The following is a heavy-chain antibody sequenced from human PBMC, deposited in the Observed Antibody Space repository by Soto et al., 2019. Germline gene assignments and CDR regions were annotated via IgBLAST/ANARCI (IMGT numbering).Heavy chain of an antibody. CDR1: GYIFTTYG. D-gene: IGHD1-1*01. CDR2: ISAHNGNT. CDR3: ARGRYGDY. Sequence: QVHLVQSGAEVKKPGASVKVSCKGSGYIFTTYGITWVRQAPGQGLEWMGWISAHNGNTNYAQKLQGRVTVTRDTSPSTADMELRHLRSDDTAVYYCARGRYGDYWGQGALVTVSS. V-gene: IGHV1-18*01. J-gene: IGHJ4*02.